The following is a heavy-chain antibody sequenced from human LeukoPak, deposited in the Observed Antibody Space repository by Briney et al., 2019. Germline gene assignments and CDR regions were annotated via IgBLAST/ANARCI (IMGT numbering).Heavy chain of an antibody. D-gene: IGHD2-2*01. CDR1: GGSISSGGYY. Sequence: SETLSLTCTVSGGSISSGGYYWSWIRQHPGKGLEWIGYIYYSGSTYYNPSPKSRVTISVDTSKNQFSLKLSSVTAADTAVYYCARYCSSTSCQGDFDYWGQGTLVTVSS. J-gene: IGHJ4*02. CDR3: ARYCSSTSCQGDFDY. CDR2: IYYSGST. V-gene: IGHV4-31*03.